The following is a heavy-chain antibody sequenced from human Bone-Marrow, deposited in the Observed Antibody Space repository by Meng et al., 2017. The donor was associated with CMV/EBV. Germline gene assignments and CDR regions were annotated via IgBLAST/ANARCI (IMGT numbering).Heavy chain of an antibody. J-gene: IGHJ6*02. D-gene: IGHD3-10*01. CDR1: GFTFSSYS. Sequence: GESLKISCAASGFTFSSYSMNWVRQAPGKGLEWVSSISSSSSYIYYADSVKGRFTISRDNAKNSLYLQMNSLRAEDTAVYYCARDHIRLGWYGAYGLDVWGQGTTVTVSS. CDR3: ARDHIRLGWYGAYGLDV. CDR2: ISSSSSYI. V-gene: IGHV3-21*01.